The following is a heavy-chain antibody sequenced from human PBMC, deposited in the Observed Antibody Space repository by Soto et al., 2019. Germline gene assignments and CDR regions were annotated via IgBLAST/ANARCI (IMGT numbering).Heavy chain of an antibody. CDR2: IRQDGSEK. V-gene: IGHV3-7*01. Sequence: GGSLRLSCVASAFSSSTSWMSWFRQAPGRGPGWVAIIRQDGSEKYCVESVKGRFTISRDSAKDSLSLQMNSLRVEDSAVYYWARGCGWLFDIWGPGTQVTVSS. J-gene: IGHJ4*02. CDR1: AFSSSTSW. D-gene: IGHD6-19*01. CDR3: ARGCGWLFDI.